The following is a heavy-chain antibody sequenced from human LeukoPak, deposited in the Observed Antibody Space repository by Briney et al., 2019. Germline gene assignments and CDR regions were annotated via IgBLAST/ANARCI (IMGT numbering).Heavy chain of an antibody. CDR1: GLNFRNAW. Sequence: PGGSLGLSCTASGLNFRNAWMSWVRQAPGKGLEWIGRIKSRSSGETTDYAAPVRGRFTISRDDSKNTLYMQMNGLQTEDTAVYYCTTGHASGRNFNGDYWGQGTLVTVSS. V-gene: IGHV3-15*01. J-gene: IGHJ4*02. D-gene: IGHD3-10*01. CDR2: IKSRSSGETT. CDR3: TTGHASGRNFNGDY.